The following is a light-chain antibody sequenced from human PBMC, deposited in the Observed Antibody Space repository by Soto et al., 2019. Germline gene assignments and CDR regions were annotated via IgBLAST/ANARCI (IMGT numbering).Light chain of an antibody. CDR3: QQYGSSPFT. CDR2: GAS. V-gene: IGKV3-20*01. CDR1: QSVSSNY. Sequence: EIVLTQSPGTLSLSPGERATLSCRASQSVSSNYLAWYQQKPGQPPRLLIFGASSRATGIPDRFSGSGSGTDFTLTISRLEPEDFAVHYCQQYGSSPFTFGPGTKVDIK. J-gene: IGKJ3*01.